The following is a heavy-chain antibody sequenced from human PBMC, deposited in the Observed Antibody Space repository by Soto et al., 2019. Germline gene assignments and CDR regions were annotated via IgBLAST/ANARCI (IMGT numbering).Heavy chain of an antibody. V-gene: IGHV1-24*01. CDR2: FDPEDGET. CDR3: ATAYGYNLNFFDY. D-gene: IGHD5-12*01. CDR1: GYTLTELS. Sequence: ASVKVSCKVSGYTLTELSMHWVRPAPGKGLEWMGGFDPEDGETIYAQKFQGRVTMAEDTSTDTAYMELSSLRSEDTAVYYCATAYGYNLNFFDYWGQGTLVTVSS. J-gene: IGHJ4*02.